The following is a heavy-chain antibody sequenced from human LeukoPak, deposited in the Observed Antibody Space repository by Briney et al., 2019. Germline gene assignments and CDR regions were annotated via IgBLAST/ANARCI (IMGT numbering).Heavy chain of an antibody. CDR2: IYYTGST. J-gene: IGHJ4*02. CDR3: ARVLPYSSGWGVDY. CDR1: GGSIGSYY. Sequence: PSETLSLTCTVSGGSIGSYYWSWIRQPPGKGLEWIGYIYYTGSTNYNPSLKSRVTISVDTSKNQFSLNLISVTAADTAVYYCARVLPYSSGWGVDYWGQGALVTVSS. D-gene: IGHD6-19*01. V-gene: IGHV4-59*01.